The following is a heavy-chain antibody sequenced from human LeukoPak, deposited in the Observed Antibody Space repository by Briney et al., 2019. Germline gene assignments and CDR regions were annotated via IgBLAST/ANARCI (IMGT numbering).Heavy chain of an antibody. J-gene: IGHJ4*02. V-gene: IGHV3-74*01. CDR3: AELASMVEQY. CDR2: NNSDGSST. D-gene: IGHD3-10*01. CDR1: GFTFSNYW. Sequence: GGSLRLSCAPSGFTFSNYWMHWVRQAPGKGLVWVSHNNSDGSSTRYADSVKGRFTISRDNAKNTLYLQMNSLRAADTAVYYCAELASMVEQYWGQGTLVTVSS.